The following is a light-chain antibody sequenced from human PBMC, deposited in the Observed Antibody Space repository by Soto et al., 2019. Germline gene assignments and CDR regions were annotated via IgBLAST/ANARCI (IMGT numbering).Light chain of an antibody. CDR1: SNDVGAYNY. V-gene: IGLV2-14*01. Sequence: QSALTQPASVSGSPGQSITISCTGTSNDVGAYNYVSWYQQHPGRAPKLMIYEVSNRPSGISNRFSGSKSGNTASLTISGLQAEDEAHYYCSSYTTSSTWMFGGGTKVTVL. CDR2: EVS. CDR3: SSYTTSSTWM. J-gene: IGLJ3*02.